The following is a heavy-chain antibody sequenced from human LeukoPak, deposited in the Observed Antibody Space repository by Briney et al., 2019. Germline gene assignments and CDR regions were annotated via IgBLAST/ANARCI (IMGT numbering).Heavy chain of an antibody. Sequence: PGGSLRLSCGASGLTFRNAWMTWVRQAPGKGLEWVGRIKSKIDGGITDYAAPVRGRFTISRDDSKTTLFLQMNSLKTEDTAVYYCTTDHCSGNSTDSSLTFYFDYWGQGILVTVSS. CDR2: IKSKIDGGIT. D-gene: IGHD2/OR15-2a*01. CDR3: TTDHCSGNSTDSSLTFYFDY. CDR1: GLTFRNAW. J-gene: IGHJ4*02. V-gene: IGHV3-15*01.